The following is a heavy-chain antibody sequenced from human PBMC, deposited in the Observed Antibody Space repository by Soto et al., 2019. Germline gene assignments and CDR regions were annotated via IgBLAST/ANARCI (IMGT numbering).Heavy chain of an antibody. CDR2: MNPNSGNT. CDR3: ARWDYAYYARFDY. J-gene: IGHJ4*02. Sequence: QVQLVQSGAEVKKSGASVKVSCKASGYTFTSHDINWVRQATGQGLEWMGWMNPNSGNTGYAQKFQGRVTMTRNTXISTAYMELSSLRSEDTAVYYCARWDYAYYARFDYWGQGTLVTVSS. D-gene: IGHD4-17*01. CDR1: GYTFTSHD. V-gene: IGHV1-8*01.